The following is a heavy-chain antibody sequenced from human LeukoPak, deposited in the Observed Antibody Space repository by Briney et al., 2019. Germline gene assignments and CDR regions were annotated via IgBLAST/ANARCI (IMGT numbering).Heavy chain of an antibody. Sequence: ASVKVSCKASGGTFSSYAISWVRQAPGQGLEWMGWINPNSGGTNYAQKFQGRVTMTRDTSISTAYMELSRLRSDDTAVYYCARSYYDSSGYFDYWGQGTLVTVSS. CDR2: INPNSGGT. V-gene: IGHV1-2*02. CDR3: ARSYYDSSGYFDY. CDR1: GGTFSSYA. J-gene: IGHJ4*02. D-gene: IGHD3-22*01.